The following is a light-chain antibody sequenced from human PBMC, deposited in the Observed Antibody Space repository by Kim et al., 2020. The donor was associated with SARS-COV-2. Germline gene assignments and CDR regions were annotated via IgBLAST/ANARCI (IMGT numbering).Light chain of an antibody. Sequence: GQRVTISDSGSSANIGSNYVYWYQQLPGTAPKLLIYRNNQRPSGVPDRFSGSKSGTSASLAISGLRSEDEADYYCAAWDDSLSGGVFGTGTKVTVL. CDR3: AAWDDSLSGGV. J-gene: IGLJ1*01. V-gene: IGLV1-47*01. CDR2: RNN. CDR1: SANIGSNY.